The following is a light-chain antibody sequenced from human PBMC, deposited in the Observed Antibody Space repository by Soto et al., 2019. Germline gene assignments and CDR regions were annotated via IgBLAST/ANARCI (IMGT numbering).Light chain of an antibody. V-gene: IGLV2-14*01. CDR1: SSDVGGYNY. Sequence: QSALTQPASVSGSPGQSITISCTGTSSDVGGYNYVSWYQQHPGKVPKLMICEVNNRPSGVSTRFSGSKSGNTASLTISGVQAEDEAHYYCTSYTPSSPWVFGGGTKLTVL. CDR2: EVN. J-gene: IGLJ3*02. CDR3: TSYTPSSPWV.